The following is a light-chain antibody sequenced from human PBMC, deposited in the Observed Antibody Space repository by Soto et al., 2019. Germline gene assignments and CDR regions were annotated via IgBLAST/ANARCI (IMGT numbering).Light chain of an antibody. J-gene: IGKJ4*01. CDR1: QDISNY. V-gene: IGKV1-33*01. CDR3: QQYDNLPQT. CDR2: DAS. Sequence: DIQMTQSPSSLSASVGDRVTITCQASQDISNYLNWYQQKPGKAPKLLIYDASNLETGVPSRFSGSGSGTXXXXXXXSXXXXXXXXYYCQQYDNLPQTFGGGTKVEIK.